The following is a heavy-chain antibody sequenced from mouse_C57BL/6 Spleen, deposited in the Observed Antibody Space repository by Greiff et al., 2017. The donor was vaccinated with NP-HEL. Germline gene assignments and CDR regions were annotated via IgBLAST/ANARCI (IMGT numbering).Heavy chain of an antibody. D-gene: IGHD2-1*01. J-gene: IGHJ4*01. CDR2: ISSGSSTI. Sequence: EVQGVESGGGLVKPGGSLKLSCAASGFTFSDYGMHWVRQAPEQGLEWVAYISSGSSTIYYADTVKGRFTLPRDNAKHTLFLQMTSLRSEDTAMYYCARCGNYGRGSMCYWGQGTSVTVSS. CDR1: GFTFSDYG. V-gene: IGHV5-17*01. CDR3: ARCGNYGRGSMCY.